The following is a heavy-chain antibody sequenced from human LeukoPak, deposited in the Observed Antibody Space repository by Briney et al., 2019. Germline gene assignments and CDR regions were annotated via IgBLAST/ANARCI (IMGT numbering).Heavy chain of an antibody. CDR3: AKEIWPTVTTPGHTYFDY. V-gene: IGHV3-53*05. J-gene: IGHJ4*02. D-gene: IGHD4-17*01. CDR2: IYSGGST. Sequence: GGSLRLSCAASGFTVSSNYMSWVRQAPGKGLEWVSVIYSGGSTYYADSVKGRFTISRDNSENTLYLQMNSLRAADTAVFYCAKEIWPTVTTPGHTYFDYWGQGALVTVSS. CDR1: GFTVSSNY.